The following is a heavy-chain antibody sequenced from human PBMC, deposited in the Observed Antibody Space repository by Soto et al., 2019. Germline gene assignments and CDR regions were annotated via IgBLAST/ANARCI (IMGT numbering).Heavy chain of an antibody. J-gene: IGHJ4*02. V-gene: IGHV3-30*18. CDR1: GFTFRTYG. CDR3: AKAAPGGWHFFDT. CDR2: ISDDGSQK. D-gene: IGHD6-19*01. Sequence: PGGSLRLSCAASGFTFRTYGMHWVRQAPGKGLEWVAFISDDGSQKYYGDSVKGRFTISRDNPKNTLSLRMISLRTEDTSVYYCAKAAPGGWHFFDTWGQGTLVTVYS.